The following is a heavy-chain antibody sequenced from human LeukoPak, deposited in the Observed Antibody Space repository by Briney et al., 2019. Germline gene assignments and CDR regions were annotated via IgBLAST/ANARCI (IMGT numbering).Heavy chain of an antibody. J-gene: IGHJ6*03. CDR2: IIPIFGTA. V-gene: IGHV1-69*13. D-gene: IGHD2-2*02. CDR3: ARDLPPHCSSTSCYNGLMDV. CDR1: GGTFSSYA. Sequence: ASVKVSCKASGGTFSSYAISWVRQAPGQGLEWMGGIIPIFGTANYAQKFQGRVTITADESTSTAYMELSSLRPEDTAVYYCARDLPPHCSSTSCYNGLMDVWGKGTTVTVSS.